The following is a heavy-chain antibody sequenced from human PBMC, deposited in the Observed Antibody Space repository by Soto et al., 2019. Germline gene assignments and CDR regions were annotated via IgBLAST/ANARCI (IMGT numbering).Heavy chain of an antibody. V-gene: IGHV4-30-4*01. CDR3: ARAERGYSYGLDVDG. Sequence: SETLSLTCTVSGGSISSGDYYWSWIRQPPGKGLEWIGYIYYSGSTYYNPFLKSRVTISVDTSKNQFSLKLSSVTAADTAVYYCARAERGYSYGLDVDGRGQRTTVTVSS. J-gene: IGHJ6*02. D-gene: IGHD5-18*01. CDR1: GGSISSGDYY. CDR2: IYYSGST.